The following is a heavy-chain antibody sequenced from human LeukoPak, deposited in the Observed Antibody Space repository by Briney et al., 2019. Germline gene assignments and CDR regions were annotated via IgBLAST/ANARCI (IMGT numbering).Heavy chain of an antibody. CDR3: ARDRYYYDSSGYYYGFDY. D-gene: IGHD3-22*01. CDR2: IYYSGST. CDR1: GGSISSSSYY. Sequence: SETLSLTCTVSGGSISSSSYYWGWIRQPPGKGLEWIGSIYYSGSTYYNPSLKSRVTISVDTSKNQFSLKLSSVTAADTAVYYCARDRYYYDSSGYYYGFDYWGQGTLVTVSS. J-gene: IGHJ4*02. V-gene: IGHV4-39*07.